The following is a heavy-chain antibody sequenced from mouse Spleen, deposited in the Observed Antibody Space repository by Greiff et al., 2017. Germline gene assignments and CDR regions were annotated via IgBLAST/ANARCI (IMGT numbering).Heavy chain of an antibody. CDR1: GFSLTSYG. CDR3: ARGYYGSSPWFAY. CDR2: IWSGGST. J-gene: IGHJ3*01. D-gene: IGHD1-1*01. Sequence: VKLVESGPGLVQPSQSLSITCTVSGFSLTSYGVHWVRQSPGKGLEWLGVIWSGGSTDYNAAFISRLSISKDNSKSQVFFKMNSLQADDTAIYYCARGYYGSSPWFAYWGQGTLVTVSA. V-gene: IGHV2-2*01.